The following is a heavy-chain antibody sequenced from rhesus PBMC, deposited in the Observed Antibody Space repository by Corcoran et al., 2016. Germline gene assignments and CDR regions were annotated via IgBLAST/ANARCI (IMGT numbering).Heavy chain of an antibody. J-gene: IGHJ4*01. CDR2: ISSASNYI. CDR3: TGAVG. CDR1: GFTLGDYG. V-gene: IGHV3-183*01. Sequence: EVQLVESGGGLVQPGGSLRLSCAASGFTLGDYGMHWVRRAPGKGLEWVSSISSASNYIYYADSVKGRFTISRDNAKNSLSLQMSSLGVEDTAVYYCTGAVGWGQGVLVTVSS.